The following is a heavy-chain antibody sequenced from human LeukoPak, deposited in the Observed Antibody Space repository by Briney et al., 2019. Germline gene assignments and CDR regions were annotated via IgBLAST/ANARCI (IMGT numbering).Heavy chain of an antibody. D-gene: IGHD5/OR15-5a*01. CDR3: GRPNVLSSVDF. J-gene: IGHJ4*02. Sequence: AGSLTLSCSGSGFTVQSNYKTWVRQAPGKGLDWVSLIFSGGDTRYGDSVKGRFTISKDNSKNTVYLQMNSLRADDTAVYFCGRPNVLSSVDFWGQGTLVTVAS. V-gene: IGHV3-53*01. CDR2: IFSGGDT. CDR1: GFTVQSNY.